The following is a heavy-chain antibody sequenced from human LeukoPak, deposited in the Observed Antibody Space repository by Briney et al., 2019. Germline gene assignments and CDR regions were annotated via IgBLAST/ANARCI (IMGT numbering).Heavy chain of an antibody. V-gene: IGHV3-23*01. J-gene: IGHJ6*03. CDR2: ISSTGGTT. Sequence: GGSLRLSCAASGITFSSYGVSWVRQAPGKGLEWVSSISSTGGTTYYADSVKGRFTISRDNSKNTLYLQMNSLRAEDTAIYYCAKNGDRGAYCTGGTCYPYFYYYMDVWGKGTTVTI. CDR1: GITFSSYG. CDR3: AKNGDRGAYCTGGTCYPYFYYYMDV. D-gene: IGHD2-15*01.